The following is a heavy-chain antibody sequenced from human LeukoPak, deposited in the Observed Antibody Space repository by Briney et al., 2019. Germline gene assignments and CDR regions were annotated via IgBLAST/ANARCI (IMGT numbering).Heavy chain of an antibody. V-gene: IGHV4-59*01. J-gene: IGHJ4*02. D-gene: IGHD1-1*01. CDR1: GGSLSNYY. CDR2: IYYSGST. Sequence: ASETLSLTCTVSGGSLSNYYWAWIRQPPGKGLEWIGYIYYSGSTNYNPSLKSRVTISVDTSKNQFSLKLSSVTAADTAVYYCARYKLERASPEFDYWGQGTLVTVSS. CDR3: ARYKLERASPEFDY.